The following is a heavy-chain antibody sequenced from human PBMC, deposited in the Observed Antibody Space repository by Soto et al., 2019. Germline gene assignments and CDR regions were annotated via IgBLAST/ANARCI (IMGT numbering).Heavy chain of an antibody. D-gene: IGHD5-12*01. J-gene: IGHJ4*02. V-gene: IGHV3-23*01. CDR2: ITGSGDSP. Sequence: WGSLLLSCAASGFRFSTYAMTWVRQAPGKGLEWVSGITGSGDSPYYADSVKGRFTISRDNSKNTVFLQMNSLRVEDTAVYYCAGPGRWLLHWGLGTMVTVSS. CDR3: AGPGRWLLH. CDR1: GFRFSTYA.